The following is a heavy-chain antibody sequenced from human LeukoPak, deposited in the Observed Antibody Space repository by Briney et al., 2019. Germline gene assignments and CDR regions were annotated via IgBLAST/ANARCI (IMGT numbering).Heavy chain of an antibody. J-gene: IGHJ6*03. V-gene: IGHV3-7*01. Sequence: GGSLRLSCAASGFTFSSYWMSWVRQAPGKGLEWVANIKQDGSEKKYVDSVKGRFTISRDNAKNSLYLQMNSLRAEDTAVYYCARDYSYTVGDIVATIRSYYYYYMDVWGKGTTVTVSS. CDR3: ARDYSYTVGDIVATIRSYYYYYMDV. CDR2: IKQDGSEK. CDR1: GFTFSSYW. D-gene: IGHD5-12*01.